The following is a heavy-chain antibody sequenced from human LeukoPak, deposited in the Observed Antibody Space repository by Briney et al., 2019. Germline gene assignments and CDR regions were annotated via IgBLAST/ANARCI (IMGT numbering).Heavy chain of an antibody. CDR2: IYQSGST. J-gene: IGHJ4*02. Sequence: SETLSLTCTVSGGSINSYYWSWIRQTPGKGLEWIGSIYQSGSTNYNPSLKSRVTISVDVSKNHFSLKVYSVTAADTAVYYCARDRLGDAVANWISDYWGQGILVTVSS. CDR3: ARDRLGDAVANWISDY. V-gene: IGHV4-59*01. CDR1: GGSINSYY. D-gene: IGHD2-2*03.